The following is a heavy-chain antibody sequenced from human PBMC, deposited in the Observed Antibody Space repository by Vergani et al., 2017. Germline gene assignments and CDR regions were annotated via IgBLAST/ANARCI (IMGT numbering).Heavy chain of an antibody. D-gene: IGHD4-17*01. J-gene: IGHJ4*02. CDR2: IYPGDSDT. CDR3: AGRYTKGIRCEYYFDY. V-gene: IGHV5-51*01. Sequence: EVPLVQSGAEVKTPGESLKISCKCSGYSFTSYWIGWVRQLPGKGLEWMGIIYPGDSDTRYSSSFQGQVTISDNKSISTAHLQWSRLKASDTAMYYCAGRYTKGIRCEYYFDYWGQGTLVTVSS. CDR1: GYSFTSYW.